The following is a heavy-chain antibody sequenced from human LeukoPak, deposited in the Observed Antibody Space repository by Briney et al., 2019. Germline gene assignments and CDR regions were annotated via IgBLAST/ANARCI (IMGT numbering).Heavy chain of an antibody. CDR2: IIPIFGTA. CDR3: AMDSAWLPLKFDY. CDR1: GGTFSSYA. J-gene: IGHJ4*02. Sequence: GASVKVSCKASGGTFSSYAISWMRQAPGQGLEWMGGIIPIFGTANYAQKFQGRVTITADESTSTAYMELSSLRAEDTAVYYCAMDSAWLPLKFDYWGPGTLVAVST. D-gene: IGHD5-24*01. V-gene: IGHV1-69*13.